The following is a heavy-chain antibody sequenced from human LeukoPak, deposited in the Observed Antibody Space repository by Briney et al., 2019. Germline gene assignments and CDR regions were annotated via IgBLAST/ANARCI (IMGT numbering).Heavy chain of an antibody. D-gene: IGHD2-15*01. CDR1: GFTFDDYT. Sequence: PGGSLRLSCAASGFTFDDYTMHWVRQAPGKGLEWVSLISWDGGSTYYADSVKGGFTICRDNSKNSLYLQMNSLRTEDTALYYCAKDRGGIISGYYFDYWGQGTLVTVSS. CDR3: AKDRGGIISGYYFDY. V-gene: IGHV3-43*01. CDR2: ISWDGGST. J-gene: IGHJ4*02.